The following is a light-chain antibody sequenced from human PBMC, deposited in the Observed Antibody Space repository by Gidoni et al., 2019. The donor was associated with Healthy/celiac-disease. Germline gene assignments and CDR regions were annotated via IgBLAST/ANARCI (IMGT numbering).Light chain of an antibody. CDR2: AAS. CDR3: QQSYSTLWT. CDR1: QSISSD. Sequence: IQMTKSPSSLSASVGDRVTITCRASQSISSDLNWYQQKPGKAPKLLIYAASSLQSGVPSRFSGSGSGTDFTLTIRSLQPEDFATYYCQQSYSTLWTFGQGTKVEIK. V-gene: IGKV1-39*01. J-gene: IGKJ1*01.